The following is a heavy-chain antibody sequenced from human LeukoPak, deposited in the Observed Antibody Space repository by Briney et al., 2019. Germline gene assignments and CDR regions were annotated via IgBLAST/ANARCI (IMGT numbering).Heavy chain of an antibody. Sequence: SETLSLTCTVSGGSISSYYWSWIRQPPGKGLEWIGYIYYSGSTNYNPSLKSRVTISVDTSKNQFSLKLSSVTAADTAVYYCAKNHARADWYFDLWGRGTLVTVSS. CDR1: GGSISSYY. J-gene: IGHJ2*01. CDR3: AKNHARADWYFDL. V-gene: IGHV4-59*01. D-gene: IGHD3-10*02. CDR2: IYYSGST.